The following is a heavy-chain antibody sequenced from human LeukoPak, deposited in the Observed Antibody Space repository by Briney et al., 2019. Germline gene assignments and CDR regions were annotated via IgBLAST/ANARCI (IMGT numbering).Heavy chain of an antibody. Sequence: SVKVSCKASGGTFSSYTISWVRQAPGQGLEWMERIIPMLGIANYAQKFQGRVTITADKSTSTAYMELSSLRSEDTAVYYCASDPDFWSGAFPFDIWGQGTMVTVSS. J-gene: IGHJ3*02. CDR1: GGTFSSYT. CDR3: ASDPDFWSGAFPFDI. D-gene: IGHD3-3*01. V-gene: IGHV1-69*02. CDR2: IIPMLGIA.